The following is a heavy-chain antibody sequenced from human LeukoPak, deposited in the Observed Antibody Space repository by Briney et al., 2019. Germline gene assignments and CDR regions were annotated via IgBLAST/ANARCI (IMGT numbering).Heavy chain of an antibody. V-gene: IGHV4-39*01. CDR1: GGSIIDNSFY. CDR3: ARLTDS. J-gene: IGHJ4*02. Sequence: PSETLSLTCTVTGGSIIDNSFYWGWIRQPPGKGLEWIGRIFHSGTTNCNPSLERRVTIAVDTSKNQFSLRLTSVTAADTALYYCARLTDSWGQGTLVTVSS. CDR2: IFHSGTT.